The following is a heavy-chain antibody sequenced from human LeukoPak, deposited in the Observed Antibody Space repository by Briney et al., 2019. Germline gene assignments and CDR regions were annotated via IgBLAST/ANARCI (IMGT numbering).Heavy chain of an antibody. CDR1: GGSISSYY. V-gene: IGHV4-4*09. D-gene: IGHD1-26*01. CDR3: ARLELLNWFDP. J-gene: IGHJ5*02. CDR2: IYTSGST. Sequence: SETLSLTCTVSGGSISSYYWSWIRQPPGKGLEWIGYIYTSGSTNYNPSLKSRVTISVDTSKNQFSLKLSSVTAAHTAVYYCARLELLNWFDPWGQGTLVTVSS.